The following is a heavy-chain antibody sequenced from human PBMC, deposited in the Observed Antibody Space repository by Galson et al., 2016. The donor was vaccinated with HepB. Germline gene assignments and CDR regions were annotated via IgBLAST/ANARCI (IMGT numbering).Heavy chain of an antibody. J-gene: IGHJ5*02. D-gene: IGHD6-13*01. CDR1: GGSISSGGYY. CDR3: ARDKRGAAAGTLAWGSPDQLLYNFFDP. CDR2: IYYSGST. V-gene: IGHV4-31*03. Sequence: TLSLTCTVSGGSISSGGYYWSWIRQHPGKGLEWIGYIYYSGSTYYNPSLKSRLTISVDTSKNQFSLKLSSVTVADTAVYYCARDKRGAAAGTLAWGSPDQLLYNFFDPWGQGTLVTVSS.